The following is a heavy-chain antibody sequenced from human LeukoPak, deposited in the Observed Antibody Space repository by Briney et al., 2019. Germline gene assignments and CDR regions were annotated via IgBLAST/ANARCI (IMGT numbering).Heavy chain of an antibody. CDR1: GFTFSSYG. Sequence: GGSLRLSCAASGFTFSSYGMHWVRQAPGKGLEWVAFIRYDGSNKYYADSVKGRFTISRDNSKNTLYLQMISLRAEDTAVYYCAKEIDIVVVPAARDAYWGQGTLVTVSS. CDR3: AKEIDIVVVPAARDAY. CDR2: IRYDGSNK. J-gene: IGHJ4*02. D-gene: IGHD2-2*01. V-gene: IGHV3-30*02.